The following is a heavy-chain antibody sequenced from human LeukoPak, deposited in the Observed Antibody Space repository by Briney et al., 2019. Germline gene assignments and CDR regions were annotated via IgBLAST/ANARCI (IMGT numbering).Heavy chain of an antibody. CDR2: ISSSSSYI. CDR1: EFTFSSYN. D-gene: IGHD3-22*01. CDR3: AKAYYYDSSGYYVDY. J-gene: IGHJ4*02. Sequence: GGSLRLSCAASEFTFSSYNMNWVRQAPGKGLEWVSSISSSSSYIYYADSVKGRFTISRDNSKNTLYLQMNSLRAEDTAVYYCAKAYYYDSSGYYVDYWGQGTLVTVSS. V-gene: IGHV3-21*01.